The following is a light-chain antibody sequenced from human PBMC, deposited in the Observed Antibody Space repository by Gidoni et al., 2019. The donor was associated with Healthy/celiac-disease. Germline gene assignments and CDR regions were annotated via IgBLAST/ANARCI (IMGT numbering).Light chain of an antibody. CDR2: SGS. J-gene: IGKJ1*01. CDR1: QSLLHSNGYNY. Sequence: DIVMTHSPLSLPVTPGEPSSISCRSSQSLLHSNGYNYWDWYLQKPGQSPQLLIHSGSNRASGGHDRFSGSGSGTDFTLKISRVEAEDVGVYYCMQAQQTPWTFGQGTKVEIK. V-gene: IGKV2-28*01. CDR3: MQAQQTPWT.